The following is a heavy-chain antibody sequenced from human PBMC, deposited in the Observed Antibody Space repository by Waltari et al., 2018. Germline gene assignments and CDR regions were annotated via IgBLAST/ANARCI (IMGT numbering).Heavy chain of an antibody. D-gene: IGHD5-12*01. CDR3: AIGSGSGYPDL. CDR2: INPNSGGT. V-gene: IGHV1-2*02. Sequence: QVQLVQSGAEVKKPGSSVKVSCKASGGTFSSYAISWVRQAPGQGLEWMGWINPNSGGTNYAQKFQGRVTMTRDTSISTAYMELSRLRSDDTAVYYCAIGSGSGYPDLWGQGTLVTVSS. J-gene: IGHJ5*02. CDR1: GGTFSSYA.